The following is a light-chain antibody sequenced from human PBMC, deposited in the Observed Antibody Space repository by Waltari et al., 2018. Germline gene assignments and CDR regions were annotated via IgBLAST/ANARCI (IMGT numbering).Light chain of an antibody. V-gene: IGLV1-44*01. CDR2: NNN. J-gene: IGLJ2*01. Sequence: QSVLTQPPSASGTPGQRVTISCSGSSSNIRRNTVNWYQQLPGTAPKLLFYNNNQRPSGVPDRFSASKSGTSASLAISGLQSEDEADYYCATWDDSLNGVVFGGGTKLTVL. CDR1: SSNIRRNT. CDR3: ATWDDSLNGVV.